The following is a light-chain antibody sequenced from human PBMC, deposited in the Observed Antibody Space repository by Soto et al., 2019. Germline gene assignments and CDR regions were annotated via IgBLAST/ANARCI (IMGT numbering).Light chain of an antibody. J-gene: IGKJ3*01. CDR1: QSVSSN. Sequence: EILMTQSPATLSVSPGERATLSCRASQSVSSNLAWYQQKPGQAPSLLIYGAFTRATGIPDRFSGSGSGTDFTLSISGLEPEDFAVYYCQHYGGSFIFGPGTKVDIK. V-gene: IGKV3-20*01. CDR2: GAF. CDR3: QHYGGSFI.